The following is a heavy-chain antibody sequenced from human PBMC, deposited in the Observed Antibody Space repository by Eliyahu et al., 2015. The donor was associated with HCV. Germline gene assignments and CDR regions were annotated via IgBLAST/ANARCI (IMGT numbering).Heavy chain of an antibody. Sequence: QVQLVESGGGLVKPGGSLRLSCAASGFPFSDYYMSWIRQAPGKGLEWVSYISNSGSTIYYADSVKGRFTISRDNAKNSLYLQMNSLRAEDTAVYYCARHWDNYWTGWYAFDIWGQGTMVTVSS. CDR2: ISNSGSTI. CDR3: ARHWDNYWTGWYAFDI. J-gene: IGHJ3*02. CDR1: GFPFSDYY. D-gene: IGHD3/OR15-3a*01. V-gene: IGHV3-11*04.